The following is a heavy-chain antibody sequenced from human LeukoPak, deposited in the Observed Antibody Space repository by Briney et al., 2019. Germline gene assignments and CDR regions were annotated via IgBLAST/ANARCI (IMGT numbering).Heavy chain of an antibody. CDR3: ARGGGYCTNNVCPPWFDP. CDR2: IYYSGST. CDR1: GGSIGSYY. Sequence: PSETLSLTCTVSGGSIGSYYWSWIRQPPGKGLEWIGYIYYSGSTNYNPSLKSRVTISVDTSKNQFSLKLSSVTAADTAVYYCARGGGYCTNNVCPPWFDPWGQGALVTVSS. D-gene: IGHD2-8*01. V-gene: IGHV4-59*12. J-gene: IGHJ5*02.